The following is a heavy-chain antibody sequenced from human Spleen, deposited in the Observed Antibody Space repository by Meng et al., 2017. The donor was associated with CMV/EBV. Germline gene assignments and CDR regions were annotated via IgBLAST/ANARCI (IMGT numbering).Heavy chain of an antibody. CDR2: VYSGGNT. Sequence: GGSLRLSCAVSGVTVSSNYMSWVRQAPGKGLEWVSVVYSGGNTYYADSVKGRLTISRDNSKNTLYLQMNSLRAEDTAVYYCARETGSTRYRYFDYWGQGALVTVSS. V-gene: IGHV3-53*01. CDR3: ARETGSTRYRYFDY. CDR1: GVTVSSNY. J-gene: IGHJ4*02. D-gene: IGHD6-13*01.